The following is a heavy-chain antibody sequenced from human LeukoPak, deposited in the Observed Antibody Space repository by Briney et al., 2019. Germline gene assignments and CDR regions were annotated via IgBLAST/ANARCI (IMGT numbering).Heavy chain of an antibody. CDR3: ARDDGGAGATRGYDY. D-gene: IGHD1-26*01. Sequence: SETLSLTCTVSGGSISSYYWSWIRQPPGKGLEWIGCIYHSGTTNYNPSLKSRVTLSVDTSKNQFSLKLSSVTAADTAVYYCARDDGGAGATRGYDYWGQGTLVTVSS. CDR2: IYHSGTT. V-gene: IGHV4-59*01. CDR1: GGSISSYY. J-gene: IGHJ4*02.